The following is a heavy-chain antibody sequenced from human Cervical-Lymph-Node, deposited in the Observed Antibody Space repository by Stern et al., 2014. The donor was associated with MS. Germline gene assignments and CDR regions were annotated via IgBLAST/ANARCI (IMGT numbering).Heavy chain of an antibody. D-gene: IGHD5-12*01. V-gene: IGHV4-39*01. CDR1: GGSISSSTYY. CDR3: ARHKDDYSAGMDV. J-gene: IGHJ6*02. CDR2: IFYSGTT. Sequence: VQLVESGPGLVKPSETLSLTCTVSGGSISSSTYYWDWIRQPPGKGLEWIGWIFYSGTTYYNPSLKSRVTMSVDTSKNQFSLKLISVTAADTGLYYCARHKDDYSAGMDVWGQGTTVTVSS.